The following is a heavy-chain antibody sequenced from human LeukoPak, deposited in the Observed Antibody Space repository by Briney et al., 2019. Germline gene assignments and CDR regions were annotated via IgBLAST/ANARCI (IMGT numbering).Heavy chain of an antibody. CDR1: GYSFTGYY. Sequence: ASVKVSCKASGYSFTGYYMHWVRQAPGQGLEWMGWINPNSGGTNYAQKFQGWVTMTRDTSISTAYMELSRLRSDDTAVYYCARVLDWNYVGNWFDPWGQGTLVTVSS. D-gene: IGHD1-7*01. CDR3: ARVLDWNYVGNWFDP. V-gene: IGHV1-2*04. J-gene: IGHJ5*02. CDR2: INPNSGGT.